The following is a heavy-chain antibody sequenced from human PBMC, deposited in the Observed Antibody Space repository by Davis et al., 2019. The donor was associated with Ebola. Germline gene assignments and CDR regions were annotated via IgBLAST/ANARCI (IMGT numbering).Heavy chain of an antibody. CDR2: ISSSSSTI. J-gene: IGHJ3*02. V-gene: IGHV3-48*02. CDR1: CFNFSSDS. CDR3: ARLDAFDI. Sequence: SLMTPCPSSCFNFSSDSMHRVRQVPGKGLEWVSYISSSSSTIYYADSVKGRFTISRDNAKNSLYLQMKSLRDEDTAVYYCARLDAFDIWGQGTMVTVSS.